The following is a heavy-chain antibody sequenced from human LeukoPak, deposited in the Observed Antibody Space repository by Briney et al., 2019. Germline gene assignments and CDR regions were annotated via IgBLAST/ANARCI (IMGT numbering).Heavy chain of an antibody. V-gene: IGHV1-58*02. D-gene: IGHD3-16*02. Sequence: SVKVSCKASGFTFTSSAMQWVRQARGQRLEWIGWIVVGSGNTNYAQKFQERVTITRDMSTSTAYMELSSLRSEDTAVYYCAAGVYDYVGGSYRPIRFDPWGQGTLVTVSS. CDR3: AAGVYDYVGGSYRPIRFDP. CDR1: GFTFTSSA. CDR2: IVVGSGNT. J-gene: IGHJ5*02.